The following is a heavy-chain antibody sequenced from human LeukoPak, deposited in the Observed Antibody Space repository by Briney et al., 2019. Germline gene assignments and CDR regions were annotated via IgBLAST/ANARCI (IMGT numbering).Heavy chain of an antibody. Sequence: GASLRLSCAASGFTFTSYAMSCVRQAPGKGVEWVSTISGVGVTTYYADSVKGRFTISRNNSKNTVSLQMNSLRAEDTAIYYCATPWTAVATFHRLDYWGQGTLVTVSS. CDR2: ISGVGVTT. V-gene: IGHV3-23*01. CDR1: GFTFTSYA. CDR3: ATPWTAVATFHRLDY. D-gene: IGHD3/OR15-3a*01. J-gene: IGHJ4*02.